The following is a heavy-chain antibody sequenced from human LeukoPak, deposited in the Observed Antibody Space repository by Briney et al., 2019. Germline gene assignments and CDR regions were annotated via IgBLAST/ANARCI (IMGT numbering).Heavy chain of an antibody. CDR2: LNDGGRNT. D-gene: IGHD2-2*01. J-gene: IGHJ4*02. CDR3: AKRYQLLYYFDY. CDR1: GFTFSTYA. V-gene: IGHV3-23*01. Sequence: PGGALRLSCAASGFTFSTYAMSWVRQAPGRGLEWVSTLNDGGRNTYYIDSVKGRFTISRDNSKNTLYLQLNSLRVEDTAVYYCAKRYQLLYYFDYWGQGTLVTVSS.